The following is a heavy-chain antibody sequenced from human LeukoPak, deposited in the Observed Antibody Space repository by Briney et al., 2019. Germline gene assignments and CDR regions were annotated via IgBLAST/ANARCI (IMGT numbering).Heavy chain of an antibody. CDR2: VSASNGDT. J-gene: IGHJ4*02. Sequence: GASVKASCKASGYTFTSYSVSWVRQSPGQGLEWMGWVSASNGDTKYAEKVQGRVTMTTDRATRTVYMELRSLTPDDTAVYYCARDSGWELKQYFFDYWGQGTLIIVSS. D-gene: IGHD3-10*01. CDR3: ARDSGWELKQYFFDY. CDR1: GYTFTSYS. V-gene: IGHV1-18*01.